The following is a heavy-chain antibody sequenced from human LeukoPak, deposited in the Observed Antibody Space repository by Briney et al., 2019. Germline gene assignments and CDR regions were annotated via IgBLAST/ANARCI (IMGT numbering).Heavy chain of an antibody. J-gene: IGHJ4*02. V-gene: IGHV1-2*02. CDR3: DNGPKKYYYDSSGYYHTDFDY. Sequence: ASVKVSCKASGYTFTGYYMHWVRQAPGQGLEWMGWINPNSGGTNYAQKFQGRVTMTRYTSISTAYMELSRLRSDDTAVYYCDNGPKKYYYDSSGYYHTDFDYWSQGTLVTVSS. D-gene: IGHD3-22*01. CDR1: GYTFTGYY. CDR2: INPNSGGT.